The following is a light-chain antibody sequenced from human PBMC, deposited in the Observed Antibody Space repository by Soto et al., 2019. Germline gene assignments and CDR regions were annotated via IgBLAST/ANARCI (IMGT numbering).Light chain of an antibody. V-gene: IGKV3-20*01. CDR1: QSVSNNY. Sequence: EIVLTQTPGTLSVSPGERATLSCRASQSVSNNYLAWYQQKPGQAPRLLIYGASNRATGIPDRFSASGSGKELPPTISSLQSEDFAVYYCHQYNGWPRTFGQGTKVDI. CDR3: HQYNGWPRT. CDR2: GAS. J-gene: IGKJ1*01.